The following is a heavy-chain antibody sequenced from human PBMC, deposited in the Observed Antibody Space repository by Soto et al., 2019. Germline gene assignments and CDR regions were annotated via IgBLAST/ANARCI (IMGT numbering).Heavy chain of an antibody. CDR2: ISYDGIDK. CDR1: GFTFSSFG. Sequence: QVQLVESGGGVVQPGRSLRLSCAASGFTFSSFGIHWDRQAPGKGLEWVAVISYDGIDKNYADSVKGRFTISRENSKNMVYLQMNSLRAEDTAVYYCAKELREMATIRPDYWGQGILVTVSS. J-gene: IGHJ4*02. V-gene: IGHV3-30*18. CDR3: AKELREMATIRPDY. D-gene: IGHD5-12*01.